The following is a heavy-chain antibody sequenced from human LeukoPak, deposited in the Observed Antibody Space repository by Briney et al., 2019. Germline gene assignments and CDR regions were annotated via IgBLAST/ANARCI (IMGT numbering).Heavy chain of an antibody. J-gene: IGHJ4*02. CDR3: AKDERYCSSTSCYNFDY. CDR2: ISGSGGST. V-gene: IGHV3-23*01. D-gene: IGHD2-2*02. CDR1: GFTFSSYA. Sequence: GGSLRLSCAASGFTFSSYAMSWVRQAPGKGLEWVSAISGSGGSTYYADSVKGRFTISRDNSKNTLYLQMNSLRAKDTAVYYCAKDERYCSSTSCYNFDYWGQGTLVTVSS.